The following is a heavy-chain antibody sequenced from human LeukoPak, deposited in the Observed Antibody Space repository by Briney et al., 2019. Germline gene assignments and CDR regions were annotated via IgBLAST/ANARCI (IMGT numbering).Heavy chain of an antibody. CDR2: ISSSGSTI. CDR3: ARDADITMSVGMDV. V-gene: IGHV3-48*03. Sequence: GGSLRLSCAASGFTFSSYEMNWVRQAPGKGLEWVSYISSSGSTIYYADSVKGRFTISRDNAKNSLYLQMNSLRAEDTAVYYCARDADITMSVGMDVWGKGTTVTISS. CDR1: GFTFSSYE. D-gene: IGHD3-10*02. J-gene: IGHJ6*03.